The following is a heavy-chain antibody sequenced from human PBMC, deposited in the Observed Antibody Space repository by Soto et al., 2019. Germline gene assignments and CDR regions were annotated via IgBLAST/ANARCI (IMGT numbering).Heavy chain of an antibody. J-gene: IGHJ6*02. CDR1: GFTVSSNF. D-gene: IGHD6-13*01. Sequence: EVQLVESGGGLIQPGGSLRLSCAASGFTVSSNFMTWVRQAPGKGLEWVSNIHRGGTTYYADAVRGRFSVSRDNSKKALFLQMNSLRVEDTAVYFCTRGAGNSWVYEYGMDVWGQGTAVTVSS. V-gene: IGHV3-53*01. CDR2: IHRGGTT. CDR3: TRGAGNSWVYEYGMDV.